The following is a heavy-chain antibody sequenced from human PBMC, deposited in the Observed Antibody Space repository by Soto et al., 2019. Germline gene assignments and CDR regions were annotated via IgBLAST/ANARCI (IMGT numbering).Heavy chain of an antibody. Sequence: ETLSLTCTVSGGSISSYYWSWIRQPPGKGLEWIGYIYYSGSTNYNPSLKSRVTISVDTSKNQFSLKLSSVTAADTAVYYCARVPLGVVVPAASVAFDIWGQGTMVTVSS. J-gene: IGHJ3*02. CDR1: GGSISSYY. V-gene: IGHV4-59*01. D-gene: IGHD2-2*01. CDR2: IYYSGST. CDR3: ARVPLGVVVPAASVAFDI.